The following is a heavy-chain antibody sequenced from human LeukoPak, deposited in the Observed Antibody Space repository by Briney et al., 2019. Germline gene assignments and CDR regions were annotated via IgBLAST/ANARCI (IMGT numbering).Heavy chain of an antibody. CDR2: ISFSSTHI. CDR1: GFIFSNYG. V-gene: IGHV3-21*04. Sequence: GGSLRLSCAASGFIFSNYGMSWVRQAPGKGLEWVSSISFSSTHIYYADSIQGRFTISRDNAENSLYLQMSGLRAEDTAVYHCAKGTGDTGYYFDYWGQGTLVTVSS. CDR3: AKGTGDTGYYFDY. J-gene: IGHJ4*02. D-gene: IGHD7-27*01.